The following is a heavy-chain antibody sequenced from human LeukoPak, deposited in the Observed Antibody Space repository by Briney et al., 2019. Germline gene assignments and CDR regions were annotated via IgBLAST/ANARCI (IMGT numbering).Heavy chain of an antibody. Sequence: GESLKISCEGSGYSFTNYWIGWVRQMPGKGLESMGIIYPGDSDTTYCPSFQGQVTISADKSISTAYLQWSSLKASDTAMYYCARRNGEGFDYWGQGTLVTVSS. V-gene: IGHV5-51*01. CDR1: GYSFTNYW. J-gene: IGHJ4*02. CDR3: ARRNGEGFDY. CDR2: IYPGDSDT. D-gene: IGHD4-17*01.